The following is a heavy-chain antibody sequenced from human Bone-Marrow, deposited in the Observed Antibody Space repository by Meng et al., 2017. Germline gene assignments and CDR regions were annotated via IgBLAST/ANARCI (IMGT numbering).Heavy chain of an antibody. J-gene: IGHJ1*01. CDR2: ITWNSGRV. CDR3: VQDRTYDFGANSYFQH. CDR1: GLTFDDYA. D-gene: IGHD4-23*01. V-gene: IGHV3-9*01. Sequence: SLKISCAASGLTFDDYAMDWVRQAPGKGLEWVSGITWNSGRVGYADSVKGRFTISRDNAKNSLYLQMDSLRPEDTALYYCVQDRTYDFGANSYFQHWGQGTLVIVSS.